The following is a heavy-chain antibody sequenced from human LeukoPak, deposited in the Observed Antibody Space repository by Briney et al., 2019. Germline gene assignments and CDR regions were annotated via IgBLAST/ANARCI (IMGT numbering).Heavy chain of an antibody. Sequence: PSETLSLTCSVSGASINNYHWSWLRQSPGKGLEWIGFISNSGSTYYSASLQSRVTISVDTSKNHFSLNLRSVTAADKALYYCARYNTLNRGCSAVDYWGQGTLVTVSS. V-gene: IGHV4-59*13. CDR1: GASINNYH. D-gene: IGHD3-9*01. CDR2: ISNSGST. CDR3: ARYNTLNRGCSAVDY. J-gene: IGHJ4*02.